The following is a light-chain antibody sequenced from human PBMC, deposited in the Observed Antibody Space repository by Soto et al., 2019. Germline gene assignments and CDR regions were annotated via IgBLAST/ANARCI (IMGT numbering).Light chain of an antibody. CDR1: QTIMTY. CDR3: QQSYNSPQT. Sequence: DIQMTQSPSSPSASVGDEVTITCRASQTIMTYLNWYQLKPGKPPRLLIYAASSLQSGVPSRFSGSGSGTDFTLTISSLQPEDFATYSCQQSYNSPQTFGQGTKVDIK. V-gene: IGKV1-39*01. CDR2: AAS. J-gene: IGKJ1*01.